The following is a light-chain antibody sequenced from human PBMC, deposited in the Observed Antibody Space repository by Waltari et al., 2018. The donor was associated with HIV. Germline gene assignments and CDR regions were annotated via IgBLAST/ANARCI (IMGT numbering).Light chain of an antibody. Sequence: DIVMTQSPDSLAVSLGERATINCKSSQSVLYSSNNTNYLALYQQKPGQPPKLLIYWASTRESGVPDRFSGSGSGTDFTLTISSLQAEDVAVYYCQQYYSTPWTFGQGTKVEIK. CDR1: QSVLYSSNNTNY. J-gene: IGKJ1*01. CDR2: WAS. V-gene: IGKV4-1*01. CDR3: QQYYSTPWT.